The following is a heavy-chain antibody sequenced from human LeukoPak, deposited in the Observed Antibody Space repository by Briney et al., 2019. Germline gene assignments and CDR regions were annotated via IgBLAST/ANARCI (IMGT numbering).Heavy chain of an antibody. V-gene: IGHV3-21*01. CDR3: ARGPRGYPLFYYYYMDV. D-gene: IGHD5-12*01. J-gene: IGHJ6*03. CDR1: GFTFSSYS. Sequence: GGSLRLSCAASGFTFSSYSMNWVRQAPGKGLEWVSSISSSSSYIYYADSVKGRFTISRDNAKNSLYLQMNSLRAEDTAVYYCARGPRGYPLFYYYYMDVWGKGTTVTISS. CDR2: ISSSSSYI.